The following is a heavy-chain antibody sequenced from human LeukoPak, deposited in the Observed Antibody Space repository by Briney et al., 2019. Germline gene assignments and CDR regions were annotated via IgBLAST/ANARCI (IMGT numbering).Heavy chain of an antibody. V-gene: IGHV3-23*01. CDR3: ARDGYSYGYPGDYFDY. Sequence: HTGGSLRLSCAASGFTFSSYAMSWVRQAPGKGLEWVSAISGSGGSTYYADSVKGRFTISRDNAKNTLYLQMNSLRAEDTAVYYCARDGYSYGYPGDYFDYWGQGTLVTVSS. J-gene: IGHJ4*02. CDR2: ISGSGGST. CDR1: GFTFSSYA. D-gene: IGHD5-18*01.